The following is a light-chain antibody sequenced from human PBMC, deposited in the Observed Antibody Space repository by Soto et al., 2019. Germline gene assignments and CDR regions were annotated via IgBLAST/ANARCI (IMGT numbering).Light chain of an antibody. CDR2: GAS. V-gene: IGKV3-11*01. CDR1: QSFNTN. J-gene: IGKJ1*01. Sequence: EIVMTQSPATLSLSPGERATFSCRASQSFNTNLAWYQLKPGQAPRLLVYGASIRATGIPARFSGSGSGTDFTLTISSLEPEDFAVFYCQQRSVWPWTFGQGTKVDIK. CDR3: QQRSVWPWT.